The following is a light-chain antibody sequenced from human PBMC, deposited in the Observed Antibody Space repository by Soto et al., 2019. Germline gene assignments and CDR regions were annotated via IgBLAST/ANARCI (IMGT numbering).Light chain of an antibody. CDR1: QSISTW. J-gene: IGKJ3*01. CDR2: WAS. Sequence: DIHMTQSPATLSASVGDRVTITCRASQSISTWLAWYQQKPGKAPKLLIYWASSLESGVPSRFSGSGSGTEFTLTIVSLQPDDFPADDYHHYTSYSCTCGPGTKVDIK. CDR3: HHYTSYSCT. V-gene: IGKV1-5*03.